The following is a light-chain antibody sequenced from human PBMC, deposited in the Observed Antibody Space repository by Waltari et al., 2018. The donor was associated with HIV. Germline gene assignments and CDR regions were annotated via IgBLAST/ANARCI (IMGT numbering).Light chain of an antibody. V-gene: IGLV2-14*01. CDR2: DVS. J-gene: IGLJ1*01. Sequence: QSALTQPASVSGSPGQSITISCTGTSSDLGGYNYVSWYQPHPGKAPKLMIYDVSKRPSGVSNRFSGSKSGNTASLTISGLQAEDEADYYCSSYTSSSTVFGTGTKVTVL. CDR1: SSDLGGYNY. CDR3: SSYTSSSTV.